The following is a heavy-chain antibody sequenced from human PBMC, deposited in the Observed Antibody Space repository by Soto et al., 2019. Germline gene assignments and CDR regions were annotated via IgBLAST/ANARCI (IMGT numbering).Heavy chain of an antibody. V-gene: IGHV3-66*01. CDR3: TRDRIAAPGTQ. D-gene: IGHD6-13*01. CDR1: GFTVSSNC. CDR2: IYGGSSR. Sequence: EVQLVESGGGLVQPGGSLRLSCAASGFTVSSNCMSWVRQAPGKGLEWVSVIYGGSSRYYADSVKGRFTISRDNSKNTLYLQMNSLRTEDTAVYYCTRDRIAAPGTQWGQRTLVTVSS. J-gene: IGHJ4*02.